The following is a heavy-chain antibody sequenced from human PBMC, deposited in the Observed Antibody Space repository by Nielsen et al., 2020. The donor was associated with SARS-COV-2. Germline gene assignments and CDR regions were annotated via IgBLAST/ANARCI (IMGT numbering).Heavy chain of an antibody. J-gene: IGHJ6*02. Sequence: GESLKISCAASGFTFSSYSMNWVRQAPGKGLEWVSSISSSSYIYYADSVKGRFTISRDNAKNSLYLQMNSLRAEDTAVYYCARESGSSWYRYYYGMDVWGQGTTVTVSS. CDR1: GFTFSSYS. CDR2: ISSSSYI. CDR3: ARESGSSWYRYYYGMDV. V-gene: IGHV3-21*01. D-gene: IGHD6-13*01.